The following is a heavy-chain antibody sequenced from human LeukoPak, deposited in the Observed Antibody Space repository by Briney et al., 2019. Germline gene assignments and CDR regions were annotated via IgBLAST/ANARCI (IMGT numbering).Heavy chain of an antibody. J-gene: IGHJ3*02. CDR1: GGSFSGYY. D-gene: IGHD3-9*01. Sequence: SETLSLTCAVYGGSFSGYYWSWIRQPPGKGLEWIGEISHSGSTNYNPSLKSRVTISGDTSKNQFSLKLSSVTAADTAVYYCASNYDILTGPYAFDIWGQGTMLTVSS. V-gene: IGHV4-34*01. CDR3: ASNYDILTGPYAFDI. CDR2: ISHSGST.